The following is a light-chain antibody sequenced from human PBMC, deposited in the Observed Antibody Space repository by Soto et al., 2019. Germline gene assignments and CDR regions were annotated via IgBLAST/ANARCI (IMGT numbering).Light chain of an antibody. CDR3: NSYTTSSTVI. V-gene: IGLV2-14*01. CDR1: SSDVDVYKY. J-gene: IGLJ2*01. Sequence: QSVLTQPASVSGSPGQSITISCTGTSSDVDVYKYVSWYQQHPGKAPKLIIYEVTNRPSGVSNRFSGSKSGNTASLTISGLQAEDEAYYYCNSYTTSSTVIFGGGTKLTVL. CDR2: EVT.